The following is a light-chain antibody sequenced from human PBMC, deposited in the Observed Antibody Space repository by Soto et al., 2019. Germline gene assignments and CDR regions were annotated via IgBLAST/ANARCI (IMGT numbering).Light chain of an antibody. CDR2: GNI. Sequence: QSVLTQPPSVSGAPGQRVTISCTGSSSNIGAGYDVHWYQQFPGTAPKLLIYGNINRPSEVPDRFSGSKSGTSASLAITGLQAEDEADYYCQSYDNSLSGSNYVFGTGTKVTVL. CDR3: QSYDNSLSGSNYV. J-gene: IGLJ1*01. CDR1: SSNIGAGYD. V-gene: IGLV1-40*01.